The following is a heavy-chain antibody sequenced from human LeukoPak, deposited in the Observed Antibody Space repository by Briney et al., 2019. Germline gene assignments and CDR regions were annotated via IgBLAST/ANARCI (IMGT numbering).Heavy chain of an antibody. D-gene: IGHD6-13*01. Sequence: GGSLRLSCAASGFTFSGSAMHWVRQASGKGLEWVGRIRSKANSYATAYAASVKGRFTISRDDSKNTAYLQMNSLKTEDTAVYYCTRLRIAADNYYYYGRDVWGQGNTVTVSS. CDR3: TRLRIAADNYYYYGRDV. V-gene: IGHV3-73*01. CDR1: GFTFSGSA. CDR2: IRSKANSYAT. J-gene: IGHJ6*02.